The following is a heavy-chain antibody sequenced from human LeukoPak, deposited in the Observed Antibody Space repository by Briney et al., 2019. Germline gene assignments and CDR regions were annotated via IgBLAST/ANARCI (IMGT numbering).Heavy chain of an antibody. CDR3: AKAKTPSCYAALDC. CDR1: GFTFSNYA. D-gene: IGHD2-2*01. V-gene: IGHV3-23*01. CDR2: ISGSGGNT. J-gene: IGHJ4*02. Sequence: GGSLRLSCAASGFTFSNYAMSWVRQAPGKGLEWVSVISGSGGNTYYADSVKGRFTISRDNSKNTLDLQMNSLRAEDTAVYYCAKAKTPSCYAALDCWGQGTLVTVSS.